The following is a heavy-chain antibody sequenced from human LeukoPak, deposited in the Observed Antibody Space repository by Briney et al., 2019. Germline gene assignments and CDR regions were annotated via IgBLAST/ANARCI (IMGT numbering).Heavy chain of an antibody. J-gene: IGHJ6*03. CDR3: AKGGNATVGHNCLDV. V-gene: IGHV3-23*05. D-gene: IGHD1-1*01. CDR2: ICHSDSNT. CDR1: GFTFSSSD. Sequence: GGSLRLSCAASGFTFSSSDMSWVRQAPGSGLEWVSSICHSDSNTYYADSVMGRFTISRDNSKNTLYLQMNSLSAEDTAVYYCAKGGNATVGHNCLDVWGKGATVSVSS.